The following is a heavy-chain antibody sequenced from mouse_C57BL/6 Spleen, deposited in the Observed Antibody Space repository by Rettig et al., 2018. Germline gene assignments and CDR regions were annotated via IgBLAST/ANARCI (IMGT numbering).Heavy chain of an antibody. CDR3: ARRGSFDY. V-gene: IGHV1-53*01. J-gene: IGHJ2*01. Sequence: FKSKATLTVDKSSSTAYMQLSSLTSEDSAVYYCARRGSFDYWGQGTTLTVSS.